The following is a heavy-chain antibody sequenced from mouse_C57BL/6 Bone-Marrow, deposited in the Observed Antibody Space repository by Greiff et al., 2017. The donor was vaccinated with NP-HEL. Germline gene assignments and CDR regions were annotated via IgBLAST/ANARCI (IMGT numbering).Heavy chain of an antibody. CDR3: ARDGLFAY. D-gene: IGHD2-3*01. J-gene: IGHJ4*01. V-gene: IGHV1-59*01. Sequence: QVQLQQPGAELVRPGTSVKLSCKASGYTFTSYWMHWVKQRPGQGLEWIGVIDPSDSYTNYNLKFKGKATLTVDTSSSTAYMQLSSLTSEDSAVYYCARDGLFAYGGQGTSVTVSS. CDR1: GYTFTSYW. CDR2: IDPSDSYT.